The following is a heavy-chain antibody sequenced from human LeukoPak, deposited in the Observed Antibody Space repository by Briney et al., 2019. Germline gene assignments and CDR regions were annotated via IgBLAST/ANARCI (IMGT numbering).Heavy chain of an antibody. CDR2: ISSSSSYI. V-gene: IGHV3-21*01. CDR3: ASGWSLLGYFDY. CDR1: GFTFSSYS. J-gene: IGHJ4*02. D-gene: IGHD3-22*01. Sequence: GGSLRLSCAASGFTFSSYSMNWVRQAPGKGLEWVSSISSSSSYIYYADSVKGRFTISRDNAKNSLYLQMNSLRAEDTAVYYCASGWSLLGYFDYWGQGTLVTVSS.